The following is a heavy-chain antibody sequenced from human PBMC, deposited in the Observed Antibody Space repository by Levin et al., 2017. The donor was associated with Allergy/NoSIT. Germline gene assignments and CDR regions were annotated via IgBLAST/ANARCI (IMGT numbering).Heavy chain of an antibody. CDR3: AKGEGIAALGDYFDY. CDR2: ISYDGSNK. V-gene: IGHV3-30*18. CDR1: GFTFSSYG. D-gene: IGHD6-13*01. Sequence: GGSLRLSCAASGFTFSSYGMHWVRQAPGKGLEWVAVISYDGSNKYYADSVKGRFTISRDNSKNTLYLQMNSLRAEDTAVYYCAKGEGIAALGDYFDYWGQGTLVTVSS. J-gene: IGHJ4*02.